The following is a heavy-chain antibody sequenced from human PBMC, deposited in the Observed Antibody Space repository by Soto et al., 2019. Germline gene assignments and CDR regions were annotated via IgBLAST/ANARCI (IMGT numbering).Heavy chain of an antibody. CDR1: GFTFSDYY. V-gene: IGHV3-72*01. CDR3: ARDRYSGYEYCGGDCDLFDY. Sequence: PGGSLRLSCAASGFTFSDYYMDWVRQAPGKGLEWVGRTRNKANSYTTEYAASVKGRFIISRDDSKNTLYLQMNSLRAEDTAVYYCARDRYSGYEYCGGDCDLFDYWGQGTLVTVSS. J-gene: IGHJ4*02. D-gene: IGHD2-21*02. CDR2: TRNKANSYTT.